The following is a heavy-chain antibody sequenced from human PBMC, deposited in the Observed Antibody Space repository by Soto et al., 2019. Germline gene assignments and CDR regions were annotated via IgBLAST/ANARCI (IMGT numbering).Heavy chain of an antibody. CDR3: VINSYVNCGFSWRSDF. D-gene: IGHD3-22*01. Sequence: PGGSLRLSCSASGFTFSSYAMHWVRQAPGKGLEYVSAIRSDGSSTYYADSVKGRFTISRDNSKNLLYLQMNSLRAEDTAVYYCVINSYVNCGFSWRSDFWGQGTPVTVSS. J-gene: IGHJ4*02. CDR1: GFTFSSYA. V-gene: IGHV3-64D*06. CDR2: IRSDGSST.